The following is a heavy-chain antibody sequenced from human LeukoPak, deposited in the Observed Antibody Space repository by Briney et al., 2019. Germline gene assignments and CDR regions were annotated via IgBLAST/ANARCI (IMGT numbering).Heavy chain of an antibody. CDR3: ARTLRLGTPRAYDI. CDR1: GFTFSDYY. Sequence: QPGGSLRLSCAASGFTFSDYYMSYIRQAPGKGLEWVANIHEDGSDKYYVDSVKGRFTISRDNAKNSLYLQMNSLRAEDTALYYCARTLRLGTPRAYDIWGRGTMVTVSS. J-gene: IGHJ3*02. V-gene: IGHV3-7*05. CDR2: IHEDGSDK. D-gene: IGHD1-14*01.